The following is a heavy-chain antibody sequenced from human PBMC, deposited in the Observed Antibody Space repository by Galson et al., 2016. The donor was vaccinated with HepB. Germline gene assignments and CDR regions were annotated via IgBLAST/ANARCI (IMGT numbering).Heavy chain of an antibody. J-gene: IGHJ3*02. V-gene: IGHV4-39*01. CDR1: GGSISSDFYY. D-gene: IGHD3-16*01. Sequence: SETLSLTCTVSGGSISSDFYYWGWIRQPPGKGLEWIGSMYYTGSSYYNPFLKNRVTISVDTSKKQFSLRLSFVTAADTAMYYCARSQGDLTAAFDIWGQGTMVTVSS. CDR3: ARSQGDLTAAFDI. CDR2: MYYTGSS.